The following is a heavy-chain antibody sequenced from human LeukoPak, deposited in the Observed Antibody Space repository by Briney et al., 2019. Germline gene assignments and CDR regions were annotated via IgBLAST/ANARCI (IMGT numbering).Heavy chain of an antibody. D-gene: IGHD2-2*01. J-gene: IGHJ4*02. Sequence: PSETLSLTCTVSGGSMYSYYWSWIRQPPGKGLEWIGYISYSGSTNYNPSLKSRVTIMADTSKNQFSLRLSSVTAADTAMYYCARGPAAYDYWGQGTLVTVSS. CDR3: ARGPAAYDY. V-gene: IGHV4-59*01. CDR1: GGSMYSYY. CDR2: ISYSGST.